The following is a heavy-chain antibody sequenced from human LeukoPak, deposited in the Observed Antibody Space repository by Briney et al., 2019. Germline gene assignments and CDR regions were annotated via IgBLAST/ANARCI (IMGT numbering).Heavy chain of an antibody. V-gene: IGHV3-7*01. D-gene: IGHD6-13*01. CDR2: IKQDGSEK. CDR1: GFTFSSYA. J-gene: IGHJ4*02. CDR3: TTDTSAAGPWYLDY. Sequence: GGSLRLSCAASGFTFSSYAMHWVRQAPGKGLEWVANIKQDGSEKYYVDSVKGRFTISRDNAKNSLYLQMNSLRAEDTAVYYCTTDTSAAGPWYLDYWGQGALVTVSS.